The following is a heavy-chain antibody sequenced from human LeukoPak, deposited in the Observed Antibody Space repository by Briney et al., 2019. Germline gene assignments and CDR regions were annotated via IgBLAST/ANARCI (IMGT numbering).Heavy chain of an antibody. D-gene: IGHD6-19*01. J-gene: IGHJ5*02. V-gene: IGHV5-51*01. CDR1: GYSFSNYW. CDR3: ARLYSQWLDP. Sequence: GESLTISCKGSGYSFSNYWIGWVRQMPGKGLECMGIIYPGDSETRYSPSFQGEVTISANKSISTAYLQWSSLKASDTAIYFCARLYSQWLDPWGQGTLVTVSS. CDR2: IYPGDSET.